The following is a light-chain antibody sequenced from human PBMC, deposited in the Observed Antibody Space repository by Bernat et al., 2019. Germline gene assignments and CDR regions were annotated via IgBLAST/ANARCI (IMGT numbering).Light chain of an antibody. Sequence: QSALTQPASVSGSPGQSITLSCTRTSSDVGAYNYVSWYQQHPGKAPKLMIFDVSNRPSGVSDRFSGSKSGDTASLTISGLRAEDEADYYCSSVSTTSTPVVFGGGTKLTVL. V-gene: IGLV2-14*03. CDR1: SSDVGAYNY. CDR3: SSVSTTSTPVV. CDR2: DVS. J-gene: IGLJ3*02.